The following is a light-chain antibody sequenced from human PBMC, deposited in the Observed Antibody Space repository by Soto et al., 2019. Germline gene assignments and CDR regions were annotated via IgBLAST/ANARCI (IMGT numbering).Light chain of an antibody. Sequence: DIQMTQSPSTLSPSVGDRVTITCRASRSISDWLAWYQQKPGKAPKLLIFDASTLKSGVPSRFSGSGSGTEFTLTISSLQPDDVATYYCLQYDNHSWTFGPGTKVEIK. V-gene: IGKV1-5*01. CDR1: RSISDW. J-gene: IGKJ1*01. CDR3: LQYDNHSWT. CDR2: DAS.